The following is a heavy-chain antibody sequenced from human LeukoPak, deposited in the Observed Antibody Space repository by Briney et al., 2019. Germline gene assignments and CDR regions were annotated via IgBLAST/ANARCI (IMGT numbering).Heavy chain of an antibody. V-gene: IGHV4-59*01. CDR3: ARFRVDSLWFDP. D-gene: IGHD3-22*01. J-gene: IGHJ5*02. Sequence: SETLSLTCTVSGGSISSYYWSWIRQPPGKGLEWIGYIYYSGSTNYTPSLKSRVTISVDTSKNQFSLKLSSVTAADTAVYYCARFRVDSLWFDPWGQGTLVTVSS. CDR1: GGSISSYY. CDR2: IYYSGST.